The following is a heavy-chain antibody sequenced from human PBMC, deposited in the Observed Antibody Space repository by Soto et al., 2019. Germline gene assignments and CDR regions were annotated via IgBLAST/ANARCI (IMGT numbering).Heavy chain of an antibody. CDR1: GGSISSGGYS. CDR2: IYHSGSI. D-gene: IGHD3-10*01. V-gene: IGHV4-30-2*01. CDR3: ARDMVRGLYPEYFQH. J-gene: IGHJ1*01. Sequence: PSETLSLTCAVSGGSISSGGYSWSWIRQPPGKGLEGIGYIYHSGSIYYNPSLKSRVTISRDNSKNTLYLQMNSLRAEDTAVYYCARDMVRGLYPEYFQHWGQGTRVTVSS.